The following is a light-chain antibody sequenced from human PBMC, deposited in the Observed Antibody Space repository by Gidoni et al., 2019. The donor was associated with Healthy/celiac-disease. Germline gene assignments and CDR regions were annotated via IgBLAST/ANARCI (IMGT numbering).Light chain of an antibody. Sequence: AIQMTQSPSSLSASVGDRVSITCRASQGIGNDLGWYQQKPGKAPKLLIYAASSLQSGVPSRFSGSGSGTDFTLTIRSLQPEDVATYYCLQDYSYPRTFGQXTKVEIK. CDR2: AAS. CDR3: LQDYSYPRT. J-gene: IGKJ1*01. CDR1: QGIGND. V-gene: IGKV1-6*01.